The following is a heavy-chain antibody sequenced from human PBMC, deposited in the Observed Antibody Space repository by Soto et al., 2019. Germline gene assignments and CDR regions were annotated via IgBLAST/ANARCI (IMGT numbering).Heavy chain of an antibody. D-gene: IGHD2-15*01. V-gene: IGHV2-5*02. J-gene: IGHJ4*02. CDR2: IYWDDDK. CDR1: GFSLSTTGVA. Sequence: QITLKESGPTLVKPTQTLTLTCSFSGFSLSTTGVAVGWIRQPPGKALECLVLIYWDDDKHYSPSPKSRLTITRDTSKNQVVLTMTDMDPVDTATYYCAHRVDYRGSWNTGYFDYWGQGTLVTVSS. CDR3: AHRVDYRGSWNTGYFDY.